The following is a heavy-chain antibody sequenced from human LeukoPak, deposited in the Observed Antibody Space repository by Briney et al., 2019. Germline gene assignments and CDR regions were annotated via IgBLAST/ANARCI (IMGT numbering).Heavy chain of an antibody. CDR1: GGSISSSSYY. CDR3: ARARSRYFDY. V-gene: IGHV4-39*07. J-gene: IGHJ4*02. Sequence: ETLSLTCTVAGGSISSSSYYWGWTREPPGKGLEWIGSIYYSGSTYYNPSLKSRVTISVDTSKNQFSLKLSSVTAADTAVYYCARARSRYFDYWGQGTLVTVSS. CDR2: IYYSGST.